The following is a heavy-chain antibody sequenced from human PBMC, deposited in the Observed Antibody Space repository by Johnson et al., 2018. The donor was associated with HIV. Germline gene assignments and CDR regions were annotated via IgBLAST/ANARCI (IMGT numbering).Heavy chain of an antibody. CDR3: ARDGIYSSPWDAFDI. V-gene: IGHV3-7*05. CDR1: GFTFSNYW. Sequence: VQLVESGGGLVQPGGSLRLSCAASGFTFSNYWMSWVRQAPGKGLEWVAHIKEDGSEEYYVDSVEGRLTVSRDNAKNSLYLQIDSLRAEDTAVYYCARDGIYSSPWDAFDIWGQGTMVTVSS. CDR2: IKEDGSEE. J-gene: IGHJ3*02. D-gene: IGHD3-22*01.